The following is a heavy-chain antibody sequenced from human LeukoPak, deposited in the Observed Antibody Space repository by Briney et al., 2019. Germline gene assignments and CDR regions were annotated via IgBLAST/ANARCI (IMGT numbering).Heavy chain of an antibody. D-gene: IGHD1-26*01. CDR3: ATQGEGYYYGMDV. Sequence: PSETLSLTCTVSGGSISSGGYYWSWIRQHPGKGLEWIGYIYYSGSTYYNPSLKSRVTISVDTSKNQFSLKLSSVTAADTAVYYCATQGEGYYYGMDVWGQGTTVTVSS. CDR2: IYYSGST. J-gene: IGHJ6*02. CDR1: GGSISSGGYY. V-gene: IGHV4-31*03.